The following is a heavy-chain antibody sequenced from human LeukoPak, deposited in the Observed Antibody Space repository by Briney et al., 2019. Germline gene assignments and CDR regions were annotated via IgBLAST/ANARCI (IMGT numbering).Heavy chain of an antibody. CDR3: AKVGGSSAWYELDY. V-gene: IGHV3-23*01. D-gene: IGHD6-19*01. CDR2: ISGSGGTT. CDR1: GFTFSNYW. J-gene: IGHJ4*02. Sequence: GGSLRLSCAASGFTFSNYWMGWVRQAPGKRLEWVSGISGSGGTTFYADSVKGRFTISRDNFKNTLYLQMNSLRAEDTAIYYCAKVGGSSAWYELDYWGQGTLVTVSS.